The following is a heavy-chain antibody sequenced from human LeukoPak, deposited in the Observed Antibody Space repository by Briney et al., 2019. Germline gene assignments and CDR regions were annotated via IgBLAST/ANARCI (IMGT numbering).Heavy chain of an antibody. CDR1: GGYFSGYY. CDR3: ARGLRSSY. Sequence: SETLSLTCAVYGGYFSGYYWSWIRQPPGKGLEWIGEINHSGSTNYNPSLKSRVTISVDTSKNQFSLKLSSVTAADTAVYYCARGLRSSYWGQGTLVTVSS. V-gene: IGHV4-34*01. J-gene: IGHJ4*02. D-gene: IGHD4-17*01. CDR2: INHSGST.